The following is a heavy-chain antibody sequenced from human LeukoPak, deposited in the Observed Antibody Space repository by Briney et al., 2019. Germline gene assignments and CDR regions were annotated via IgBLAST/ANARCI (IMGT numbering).Heavy chain of an antibody. Sequence: ASVKVSCKASGYTFTSYGISWVRQAPGQGLEWMGWISVYNGNTNYAQKLQGRDTMTTDTSTSTAYMELRSLGTDDTAVYYCVTDRGIQLSNFDYWGQGTLVTVSS. CDR1: GYTFTSYG. J-gene: IGHJ4*02. D-gene: IGHD5-18*01. V-gene: IGHV1-18*01. CDR2: ISVYNGNT. CDR3: VTDRGIQLSNFDY.